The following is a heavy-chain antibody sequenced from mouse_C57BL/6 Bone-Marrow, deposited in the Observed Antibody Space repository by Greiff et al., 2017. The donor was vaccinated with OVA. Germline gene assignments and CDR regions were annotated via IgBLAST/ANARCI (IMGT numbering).Heavy chain of an antibody. D-gene: IGHD2-4*01. CDR2: INPSSGYT. V-gene: IGHV1-4*01. Sequence: QVQLQQSGAELARPGASVKMSCKASGYTFTSYTMHWVKQRPGQGLEWIGYINPSSGYTKYNQKFKDKATLTADKSSSTAYMQLSSLTSEDSAVYYCATLGGEDDYDWFAYWGQGTLVTVSA. CDR1: GYTFTSYT. J-gene: IGHJ3*01. CDR3: ATLGGEDDYDWFAY.